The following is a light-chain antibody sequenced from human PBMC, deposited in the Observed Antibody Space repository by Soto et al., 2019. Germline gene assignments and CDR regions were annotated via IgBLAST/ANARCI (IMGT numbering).Light chain of an antibody. J-gene: IGKJ3*01. V-gene: IGKV3-11*01. Sequence: EIVLTQSPATLSLSPGERATLSCRASQSISRYLAWYQQKPGQAPRLLIYDAFNRATGIPARFSGSGSGTDFTLTISSLEPEDFAVYYCQQRGNWPPTFGPGTKVDIK. CDR2: DAF. CDR3: QQRGNWPPT. CDR1: QSISRY.